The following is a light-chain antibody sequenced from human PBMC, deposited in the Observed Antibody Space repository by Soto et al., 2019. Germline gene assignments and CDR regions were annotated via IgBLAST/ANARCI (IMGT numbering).Light chain of an antibody. CDR3: ATWDDSLSGVV. V-gene: IGLV1-47*01. Sequence: QSVLTQPPSASGTPGQRVTISCSGSSSNIGVNYVYWYQQLPGTAPKLLIYTNNQRPSGVPDRFSGSKSGTSASLAISGLRSEDEADYHCATWDDSLSGVVFGGGTKRTVL. J-gene: IGLJ2*01. CDR1: SSNIGVNY. CDR2: TNN.